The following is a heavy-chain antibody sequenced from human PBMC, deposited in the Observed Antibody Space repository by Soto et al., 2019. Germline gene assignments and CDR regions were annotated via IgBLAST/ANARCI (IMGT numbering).Heavy chain of an antibody. CDR3: AREQWYYMDV. J-gene: IGHJ6*03. D-gene: IGHD6-19*01. CDR1: EFTVSTYY. V-gene: IGHV3-66*01. Sequence: EVQFVESGGGLVQPGGSLRLSCAASEFTVSTYYMNWVRQAPGKGLEWVSVIYSGGSTYYAESAKGRFTISRDISRNIVYLQMNSLRAEDTAVYYCAREQWYYMDVWGKGTTVTVSS. CDR2: IYSGGST.